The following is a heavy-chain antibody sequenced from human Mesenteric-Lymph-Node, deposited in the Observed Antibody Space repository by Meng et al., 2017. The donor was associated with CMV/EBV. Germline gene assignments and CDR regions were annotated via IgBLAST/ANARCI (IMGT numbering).Heavy chain of an antibody. CDR2: IYYSGST. D-gene: IGHD3-3*01. V-gene: IGHV4-39*01. J-gene: IGHJ4*02. Sequence: WVRQPPGKGLEWIGSIYYSGSTYYNPSLRSRVTIAVDTSKNQFSLKLSTVTAADTAVYYCARQYYDFLGYFDYWGQGTLVTVSS. CDR3: ARQYYDFLGYFDY.